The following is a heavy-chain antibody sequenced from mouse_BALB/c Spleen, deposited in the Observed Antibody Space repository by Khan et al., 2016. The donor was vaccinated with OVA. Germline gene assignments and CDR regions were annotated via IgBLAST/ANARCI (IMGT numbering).Heavy chain of an antibody. D-gene: IGHD2-2*01. Sequence: QVQLQQSGAELVRPGASVKLSCKASGYTFTSYWMNWVRQRPRQGLEWIGKINPSDSESHYNQMFKDKATLTVDKSSGTAYMQLSSLTSEDSAVYYCARREKYGYDPSGFAYWGQGTLVTVSA. J-gene: IGHJ3*01. CDR3: ARREKYGYDPSGFAY. V-gene: IGHV1-52*01. CDR2: INPSDSES. CDR1: GYTFTSYW.